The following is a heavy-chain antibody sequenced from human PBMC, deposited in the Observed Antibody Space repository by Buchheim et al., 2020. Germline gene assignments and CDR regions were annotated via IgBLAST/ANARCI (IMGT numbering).Heavy chain of an antibody. CDR2: ISYDGSNK. D-gene: IGHD6-13*01. CDR1: GFTFSSYG. CDR3: AVLGWAAGGADYFDY. Sequence: QVQLVESGGGVVQPGRSLRLSCAASGFTFSSYGMHWVRQAPGKGLEWVAVISYDGSNKYYADSVKGRFTISRDNSKNTLYLQMNSQRAEDTAVYYGAVLGWAAGGADYFDYWGQGTL. J-gene: IGHJ4*02. V-gene: IGHV3-30*03.